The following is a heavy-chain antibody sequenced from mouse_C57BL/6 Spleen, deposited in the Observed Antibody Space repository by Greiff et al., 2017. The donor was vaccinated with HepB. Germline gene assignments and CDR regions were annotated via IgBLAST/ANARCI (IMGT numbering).Heavy chain of an antibody. Sequence: EVKLMESGGGLVKPGGSLKLSCAASGFTFSSYAMSWVRQTPEKRLEWVATISDGGSYTYYPDNVKGRFTISRDNAKNNLYLQMSHLKSEDTAMYYCARDGHYGSSYYFDYWGQGTTLTVSS. CDR1: GFTFSSYA. CDR3: ARDGHYGSSYYFDY. J-gene: IGHJ2*01. D-gene: IGHD1-1*01. V-gene: IGHV5-4*01. CDR2: ISDGGSYT.